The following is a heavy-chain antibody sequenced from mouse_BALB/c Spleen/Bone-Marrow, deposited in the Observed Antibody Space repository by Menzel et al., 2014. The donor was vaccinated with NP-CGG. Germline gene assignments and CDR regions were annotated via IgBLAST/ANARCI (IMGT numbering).Heavy chain of an antibody. J-gene: IGHJ1*01. D-gene: IGHD2-14*01. CDR1: GYTFTNYW. CDR3: AREVRRYFDV. V-gene: IGHV1-63*02. CDR2: IYPGGGYT. Sequence: LVESGAELVRPGTSVKISCKASGYTFTNYWLGWVKQRPGHGLKWIGDIYPGGGYTNYNEKFKGKATLTADTSSSTAYMQLSSLTSEDSAVYFCAREVRRYFDVWGAGTTVTVSS.